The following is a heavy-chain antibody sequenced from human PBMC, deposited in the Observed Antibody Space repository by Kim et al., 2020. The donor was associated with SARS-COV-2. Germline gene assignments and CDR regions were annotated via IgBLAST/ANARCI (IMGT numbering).Heavy chain of an antibody. D-gene: IGHD3-10*01. CDR1: GYTFTSYD. V-gene: IGHV1-3*01. Sequence: ASVKVSCKASGYTFTSYDMHWVRQAPGQRLEWMGWINAGNGNTKYSQKFQGRVTITRDTSASTAYMELSSLRSEDTAVYYCARDMGTVRGVILDYYYGMDVWGQGTTVTVSS. J-gene: IGHJ6*02. CDR3: ARDMGTVRGVILDYYYGMDV. CDR2: INAGNGNT.